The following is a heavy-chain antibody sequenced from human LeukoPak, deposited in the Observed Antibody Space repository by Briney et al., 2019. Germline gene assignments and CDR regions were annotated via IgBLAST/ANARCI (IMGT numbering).Heavy chain of an antibody. J-gene: IGHJ6*02. CDR1: GYTFTSYD. CDR2: MNPNRGNT. D-gene: IGHD6-19*01. V-gene: IGHV1-8*01. CDR3: ARGPYSSGWYGYYYYYYGMDV. Sequence: ASVKVSCKASGYTFTSYDINWVRQATGQGLEWMGWMNPNRGNTGYAQKFQGRVTMTRNTSISTAYMELSSLRSEDTAVYYCARGPYSSGWYGYYYYYYGMDVWGQGTTVTVSS.